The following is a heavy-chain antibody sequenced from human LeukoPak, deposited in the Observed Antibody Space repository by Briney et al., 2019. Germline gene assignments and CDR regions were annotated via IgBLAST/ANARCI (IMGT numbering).Heavy chain of an antibody. V-gene: IGHV4-39*01. J-gene: IGHJ4*02. Sequence: PSETLSLTCTVSGGSISSSSHYWGWIRQPPGKGLEWIGSIYYSGSTYYNPSLKSRVTISVDTSKKQFSLKLSSVTAADTAVYYCARRTSSSGAFDYWGQGALVTVSS. CDR3: ARRTSSSGAFDY. CDR2: IYYSGST. D-gene: IGHD6-6*01. CDR1: GGSISSSSHY.